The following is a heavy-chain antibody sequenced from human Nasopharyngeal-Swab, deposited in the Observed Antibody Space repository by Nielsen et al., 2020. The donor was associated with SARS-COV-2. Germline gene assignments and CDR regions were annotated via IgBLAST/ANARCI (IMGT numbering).Heavy chain of an antibody. CDR2: IIPIFGTA. CDR1: GGTFSSYA. CDR3: ARHSGKADYIGLHAFDI. V-gene: IGHV1-69*13. D-gene: IGHD4-11*01. Sequence: SVKVSCKASGGTFSSYAISWVRQAPGQGLEWMGGIIPIFGTANYAQKFQGRVTITADESTSTAYMELSSLRSEDTAVYYCARHSGKADYIGLHAFDIWGQGTMVTVSS. J-gene: IGHJ3*02.